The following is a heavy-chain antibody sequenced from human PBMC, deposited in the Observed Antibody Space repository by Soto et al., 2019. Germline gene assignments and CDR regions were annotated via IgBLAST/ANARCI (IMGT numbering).Heavy chain of an antibody. Sequence: SETLSLTCTVSGGSISGSRDSWNWIRQPPGKGLEWIGRFYYSGSTYYNPSLKSRVTISVDTSMNQFSLTLRSVTAADTAVYYCARQLVDFCESSAYQGGADWGQGTLVTVSS. CDR3: ARQLVDFCESSAYQGGAD. CDR1: GGSISGSRDS. D-gene: IGHD3-22*01. V-gene: IGHV4-39*01. CDR2: FYYSGST. J-gene: IGHJ4*02.